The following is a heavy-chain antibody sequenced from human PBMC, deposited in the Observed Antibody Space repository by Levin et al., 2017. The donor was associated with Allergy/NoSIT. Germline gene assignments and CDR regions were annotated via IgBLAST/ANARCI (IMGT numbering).Heavy chain of an antibody. CDR1: GFAVSNNY. CDR3: ATGMASAGNYYFYFLDV. Sequence: GGSLRLSCAASGFAVSNNYMTWVRQAPGKGLEWVSIIYSGGSTYYTDSVKGRFTISRDTSKNTLFLQMNRLRADDTAVYFCATGMASAGNYYFYFLDVWGKGTTVTVSS. J-gene: IGHJ6*03. CDR2: IYSGGST. V-gene: IGHV3-53*01. D-gene: IGHD6-13*01.